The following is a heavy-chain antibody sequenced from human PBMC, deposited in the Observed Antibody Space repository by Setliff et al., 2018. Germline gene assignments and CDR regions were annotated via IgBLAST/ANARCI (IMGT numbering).Heavy chain of an antibody. CDR1: GFTFDDYT. D-gene: IGHD3-3*01. J-gene: IGHJ4*02. CDR2: ITWDGGST. CDR3: TKDGGRLRFVSHLNF. Sequence: GGSLRLSCAASGFTFDDYTMHWVRQAPGKGLEWVSLITWDGGSTFYADSVKGRFTISRDNRKNSLYLQMNSLTSEDTALYFCTKDGGRLRFVSHLNFWGQGTPVTV. V-gene: IGHV3-43*01.